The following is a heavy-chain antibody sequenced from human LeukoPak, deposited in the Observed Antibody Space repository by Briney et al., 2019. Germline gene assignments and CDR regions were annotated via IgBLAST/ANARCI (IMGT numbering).Heavy chain of an antibody. CDR2: IIPALDRA. V-gene: IGHV1-69*04. Sequence: GASVKVSCKASGGNFNNYAVNWVRQAPGQGLQWMGRIIPALDRANYAHNFEGRLTMTADKSTRTAYMELRSLRSEDTAMYFCARRTDAVDDAFDIWAKGQCPPCLQ. CDR3: ARRTDAVDDAFDI. D-gene: IGHD3/OR15-3a*01. CDR1: GGNFNNYA. J-gene: IGHJ3*02.